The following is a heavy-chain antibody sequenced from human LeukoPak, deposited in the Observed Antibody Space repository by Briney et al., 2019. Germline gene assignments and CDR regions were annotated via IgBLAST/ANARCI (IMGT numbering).Heavy chain of an antibody. D-gene: IGHD3-3*01. CDR3: AREGGFYRPLDY. CDR1: GGSVTSTNW. Sequence: SETLSLTCDVSGGSVTSTNWWTWVRQPPGKGLEWIGEVHLDGRTNYNPSLKSRLIMSVDLPETHISLKLTSVTAADTAVYYCAREGGFYRPLDYSGQGTLVTVSS. J-gene: IGHJ4*02. CDR2: VHLDGRT. V-gene: IGHV4-4*02.